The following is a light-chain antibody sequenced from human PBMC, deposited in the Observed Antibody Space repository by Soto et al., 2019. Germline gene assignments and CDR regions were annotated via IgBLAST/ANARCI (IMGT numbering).Light chain of an antibody. Sequence: QSVLTQPPSVSGAPGQRVTISCTGSSSNIGAGYDVHWYQQLPGTAPKLLIYGNSNRPSGVPDRFSGSKSGTSASLAITGLQPEDEADYYCAAWIGSLNGVVFGGGTKVTVL. CDR3: AAWIGSLNGVV. CDR2: GNS. V-gene: IGLV1-40*01. J-gene: IGLJ2*01. CDR1: SSNIGAGYD.